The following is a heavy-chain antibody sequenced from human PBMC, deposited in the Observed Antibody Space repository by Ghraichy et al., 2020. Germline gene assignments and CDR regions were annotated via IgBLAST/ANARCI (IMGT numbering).Heavy chain of an antibody. CDR1: GFTFSDYW. V-gene: IGHV3-7*01. Sequence: GGSLRLSCVASGFTFSDYWMSWVRQAPGKGPAWVANIRQNGRDKDYVDSVKGRFNISRDNTKNSLFLQMNSLRVEDTAVYYCAKGGAAVAGPDDYWGQGTLVTVSP. J-gene: IGHJ4*02. D-gene: IGHD6-19*01. CDR2: IRQNGRDK. CDR3: AKGGAAVAGPDDY.